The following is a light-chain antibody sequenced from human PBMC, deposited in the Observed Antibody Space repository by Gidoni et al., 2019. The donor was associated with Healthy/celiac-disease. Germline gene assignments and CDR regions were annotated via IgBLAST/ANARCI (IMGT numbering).Light chain of an antibody. Sequence: EIVLTQSPATLSLSPGERATLSCRASQSVSSFLAWYQQKPGQAPRLLIYDASNRATGIPARFSGSGSGTDFTLTISSLEPEDSAVYYCQHRSSWPPGLTFXGXTKVXIK. CDR3: QHRSSWPPGLT. V-gene: IGKV3-11*01. J-gene: IGKJ4*01. CDR2: DAS. CDR1: QSVSSF.